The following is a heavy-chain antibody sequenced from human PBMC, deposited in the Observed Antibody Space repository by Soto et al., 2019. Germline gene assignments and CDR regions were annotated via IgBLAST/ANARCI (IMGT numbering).Heavy chain of an antibody. Sequence: EVQLVESGGGLVQPGGSLRLSCAASGLIFSDYHMDWVRQAPGKGLEWVGRIRRNAYSYTTEYAASVKGRFTISRDDSKNSMYLQMNRLKSEDTAVYYCAMLGGWSGGSSGMDVWGQGTTVTVSS. J-gene: IGHJ6*02. V-gene: IGHV3-72*01. D-gene: IGHD6-19*01. CDR2: IRRNAYSYTT. CDR1: GLIFSDYH. CDR3: AMLGGWSGGSSGMDV.